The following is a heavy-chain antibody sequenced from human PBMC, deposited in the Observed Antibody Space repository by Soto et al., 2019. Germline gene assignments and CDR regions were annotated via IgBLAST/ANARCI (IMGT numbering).Heavy chain of an antibody. Sequence: ASVKVSCKASGYTFTSYAMHWVRQAPGQRLEWMGWINAGNGNTKYSQKFQGRVTITRDTSASTAYMELSSLRSEDTAVYYCARFSKVILRNDAFDIWGKGTLVTVAS. D-gene: IGHD2-21*01. CDR1: GYTFTSYA. V-gene: IGHV1-3*01. CDR3: ARFSKVILRNDAFDI. J-gene: IGHJ3*02. CDR2: INAGNGNT.